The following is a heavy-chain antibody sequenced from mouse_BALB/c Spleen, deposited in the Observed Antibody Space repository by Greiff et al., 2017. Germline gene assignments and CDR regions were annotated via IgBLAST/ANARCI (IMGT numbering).Heavy chain of an antibody. V-gene: IGHV1-87*01. CDR1: GYTFTSYW. J-gene: IGHJ2*01. CDR2: IYPGDGDT. D-gene: IGHD2-14*01. Sequence: VQLHQSGAELARPGASVKLSCKASGYTFTSYWMQWVKQRPGQGLEWIGAIYPGDGDTRYTQKFKGKATLTADKSSSKAYMQISSLASEDSAVYYCARGDRYYWGQGTTLTVSS. CDR3: ARGDRYY.